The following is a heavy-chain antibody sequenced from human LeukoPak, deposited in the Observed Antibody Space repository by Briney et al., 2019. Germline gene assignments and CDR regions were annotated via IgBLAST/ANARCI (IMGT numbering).Heavy chain of an antibody. Sequence: GGSLRLSCEASGFTFSDYYMTWIRQAPGKGLEWVSYITSSGSNMYYADSVKGRFTISRDNAKNSLYLEMNSLRAEDTAVYYCARGHYGLDYWGQGTLVTVSS. J-gene: IGHJ4*02. CDR3: ARGHYGLDY. D-gene: IGHD4-17*01. CDR1: GFTFSDYY. CDR2: ITSSGSNM. V-gene: IGHV3-11*01.